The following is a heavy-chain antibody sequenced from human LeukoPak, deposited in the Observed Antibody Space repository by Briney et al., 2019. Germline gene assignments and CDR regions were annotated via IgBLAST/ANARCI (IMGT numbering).Heavy chain of an antibody. Sequence: PSETLSLTCAVYGGSFSGYYWSWIRQPPGKGLEWIGEINHSGSTNYNPSLKSRVTISVDTPKNQFSLKLSSVTAADTAVYYCARFPCSGDSCYSGIRAFDIWGQGTMVIVSS. D-gene: IGHD2-15*01. CDR2: INHSGST. V-gene: IGHV4-34*01. J-gene: IGHJ3*02. CDR3: ARFPCSGDSCYSGIRAFDI. CDR1: GGSFSGYY.